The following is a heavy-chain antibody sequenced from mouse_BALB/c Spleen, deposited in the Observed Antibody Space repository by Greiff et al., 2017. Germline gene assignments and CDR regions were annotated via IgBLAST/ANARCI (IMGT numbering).Heavy chain of an antibody. Sequence: EVHLVESGGDLVKPGGSLKLSCAASGFTFSSYGMSWVRQTPDKRLEWVATISSGGSYTYYPDSVKGRFTISRDNAKNTLYLQMSSLKSEDTAMYYCARHEGNYYGSSYADYWGQGTTLTVSS. J-gene: IGHJ2*01. CDR1: GFTFSSYG. D-gene: IGHD1-1*01. CDR2: ISSGGSYT. CDR3: ARHEGNYYGSSYADY. V-gene: IGHV5-6*01.